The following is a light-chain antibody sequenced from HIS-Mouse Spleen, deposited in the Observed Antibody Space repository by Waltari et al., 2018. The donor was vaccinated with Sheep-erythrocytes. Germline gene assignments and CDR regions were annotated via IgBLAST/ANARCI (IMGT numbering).Light chain of an antibody. CDR3: MQGT. CDR1: QSLVHSDGNTY. Sequence: DVVMTQSPLSLPVTLGQPASISCRSSQSLVHSDGNTYLNWFQQRPGQSPRRLNYKVSNRDSGVPDRVSGSGSGTDFTLKISRVEAEDVGVYYCMQGTFGQGTKLEIK. CDR2: KVS. J-gene: IGKJ2*01. V-gene: IGKV2-30*02.